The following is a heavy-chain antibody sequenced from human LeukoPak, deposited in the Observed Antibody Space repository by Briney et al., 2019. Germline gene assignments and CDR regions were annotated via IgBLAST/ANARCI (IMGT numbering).Heavy chain of an antibody. V-gene: IGHV4-39*07. CDR3: ARDLWSKYYGSGSYYYYGMDV. J-gene: IGHJ6*02. Sequence: SETLSLTCTVSGGSIGSSSYYWGWIRQPPGKGLEWIGSIYYSGSTYYNPSLKSRVTISVDTSKNQFSLKLSSVTAADTAVYYCARDLWSKYYGSGSYYYYGMDVWGQGTTVTVSS. CDR1: GGSIGSSSYY. D-gene: IGHD3-10*01. CDR2: IYYSGST.